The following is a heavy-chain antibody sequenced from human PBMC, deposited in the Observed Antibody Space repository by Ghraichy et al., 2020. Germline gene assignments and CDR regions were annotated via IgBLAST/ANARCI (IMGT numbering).Heavy chain of an antibody. D-gene: IGHD2-2*01. CDR1: GGSFSGYY. Sequence: SETLSLTCAVYGGSFSGYYWSWIRQPPGKGLEWIGEINHSGSTNYNPSLKSRVTISVDTSKNQFSLKLSSVTAADTAVYYCARGSLYRYQLLLVKRGNNWFDPWGQGTLVTVSS. CDR3: ARGSLYRYQLLLVKRGNNWFDP. V-gene: IGHV4-34*01. J-gene: IGHJ5*02. CDR2: INHSGST.